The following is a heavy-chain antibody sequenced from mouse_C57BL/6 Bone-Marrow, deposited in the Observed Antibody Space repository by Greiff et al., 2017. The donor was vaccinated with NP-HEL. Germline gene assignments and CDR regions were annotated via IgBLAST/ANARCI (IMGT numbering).Heavy chain of an antibody. V-gene: IGHV1-64*01. D-gene: IGHD1-1*01. CDR2: IHPNSGST. J-gene: IGHJ2*01. Sequence: QVQLKQPGAELVKPGASVKLSCKASGYTFTSYWMHWVKQRPGQGLEWIGMIHPNSGSTNYNEKFKSKATLTVDKSSSTAYMQLSSLTSEDSAVYYCAREGPITTVVAPYYFDYWGQGTTLTVSS. CDR3: AREGPITTVVAPYYFDY. CDR1: GYTFTSYW.